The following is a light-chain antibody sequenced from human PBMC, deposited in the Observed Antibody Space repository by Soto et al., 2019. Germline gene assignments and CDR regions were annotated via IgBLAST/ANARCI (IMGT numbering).Light chain of an antibody. V-gene: IGKV4-1*01. Sequence: DIVMTQSPDSLAVSLGERATINCKSSQSVLYSSNNKNYLAWYQQKPGQPPKLLIYWASTRESGVPDRFSGSGSGTDFTLTISRLEPEDFAVYYCQQYGGSPRTFGQGTKLEIK. J-gene: IGKJ2*01. CDR2: WAS. CDR3: QQYGGSPRT. CDR1: QSVLYSSNNKNY.